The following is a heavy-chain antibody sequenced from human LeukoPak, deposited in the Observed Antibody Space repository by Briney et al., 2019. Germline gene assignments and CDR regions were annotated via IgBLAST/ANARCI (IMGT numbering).Heavy chain of an antibody. CDR2: IYSNGKE. Sequence: GGSLRLSCSASGFSVDGNYMSWVRQAPGKGLEWVSVIYSNGKEYYAESAKGRFTISRDISKNSLDLQMNRLRGEDTAVYYCARESPTSGIDSWGQGTLVIVSS. V-gene: IGHV3-53*01. D-gene: IGHD2-15*01. J-gene: IGHJ5*01. CDR1: GFSVDGNY. CDR3: ARESPTSGIDS.